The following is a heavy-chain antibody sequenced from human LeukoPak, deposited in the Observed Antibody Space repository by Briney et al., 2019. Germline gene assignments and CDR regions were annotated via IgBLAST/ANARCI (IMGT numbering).Heavy chain of an antibody. CDR1: GGSFSGYY. D-gene: IGHD6-13*01. Sequence: PSETLSLTCAVYGGSFSGYYWSWIRQPPGKGLEWIGEISHSGSTNYNPSLKSRVTISVDTSKNQFSLKLSSVTAADTAVYYCARGRGAAASYYYYYGMDVWGQGTTVTVSS. V-gene: IGHV4-34*01. J-gene: IGHJ6*02. CDR2: ISHSGST. CDR3: ARGRGAAASYYYYYGMDV.